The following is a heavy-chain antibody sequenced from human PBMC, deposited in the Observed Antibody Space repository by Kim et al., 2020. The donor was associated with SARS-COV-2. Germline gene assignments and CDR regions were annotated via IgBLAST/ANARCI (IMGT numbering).Heavy chain of an antibody. V-gene: IGHV1-69*13. CDR2: IIPIFGTA. D-gene: IGHD4-17*01. CDR1: GGTFSSYA. CDR3: ASDYGGNSDYYYYGMDV. J-gene: IGHJ6*02. Sequence: SVKVSCKASGGTFSSYAISWVRQAPGQGLEWMGGIIPIFGTANYAQKFQGRVTVTADESTSTAYMELSSLRSEDTAVYYCASDYGGNSDYYYYGMDVWGQGTTVTVSS.